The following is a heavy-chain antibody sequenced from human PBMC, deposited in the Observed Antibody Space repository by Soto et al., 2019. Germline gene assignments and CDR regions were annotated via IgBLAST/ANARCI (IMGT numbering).Heavy chain of an antibody. J-gene: IGHJ4*02. Sequence: GGSLRLSCAASGFTVSSNYMSWVRQAPGKGLEWVSVIYSGGSTYYADSVKGRFTISRDNSKNTLYLQMNSLRAEDTAVYYCARVSNKRVVANLDFDYWGQGTLVTVSS. CDR1: GFTVSSNY. V-gene: IGHV3-53*01. D-gene: IGHD2-15*01. CDR2: IYSGGST. CDR3: ARVSNKRVVANLDFDY.